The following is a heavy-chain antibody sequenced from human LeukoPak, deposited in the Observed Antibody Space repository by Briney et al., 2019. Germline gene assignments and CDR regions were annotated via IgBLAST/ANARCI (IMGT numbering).Heavy chain of an antibody. D-gene: IGHD1-14*01. Sequence: SETLSLTCTASGGSISSYYWSWIRQPPGKGLEWIGYIYYSGSTNYNPSLKSRVTISVDTSKNQFSLKLSSVTAADTAVYYCARDYRVTGTTGAFDIWGQGTMVTVSS. J-gene: IGHJ3*02. V-gene: IGHV4-59*01. CDR2: IYYSGST. CDR1: GGSISSYY. CDR3: ARDYRVTGTTGAFDI.